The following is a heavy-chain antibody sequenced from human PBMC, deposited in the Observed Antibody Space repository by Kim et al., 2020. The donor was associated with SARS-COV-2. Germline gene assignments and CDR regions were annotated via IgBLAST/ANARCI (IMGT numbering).Heavy chain of an antibody. CDR3: ARPQGIAVAGLYYYYGMDV. D-gene: IGHD6-19*01. J-gene: IGHJ6*02. CDR1: GYTFTSYG. CDR2: ISAYNGNT. Sequence: ASVKVSFKASGYTFTSYGISWVRQAPGQGLEWMGWISAYNGNTNYAQKLQGRVTMTTDTSTSTAYMELRSLRSDDTAVYYCARPQGIAVAGLYYYYGMDVWGQGTTVTVSS. V-gene: IGHV1-18*01.